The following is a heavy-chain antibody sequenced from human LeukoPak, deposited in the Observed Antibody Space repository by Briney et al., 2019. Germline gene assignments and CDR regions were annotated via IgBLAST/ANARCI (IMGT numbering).Heavy chain of an antibody. Sequence: SETLSLTCAVYGGSFSGYYWSWIRQPPGKGLEWIGEINHSGSTNYNPSLKSRVTISVDTSKNQFSLKLSSVTAADTAVYYCARDIWPDYGGNSDSNWFDPWGQGTLVTVSS. J-gene: IGHJ5*02. CDR3: ARDIWPDYGGNSDSNWFDP. CDR1: GGSFSGYY. V-gene: IGHV4-34*01. CDR2: INHSGST. D-gene: IGHD4-23*01.